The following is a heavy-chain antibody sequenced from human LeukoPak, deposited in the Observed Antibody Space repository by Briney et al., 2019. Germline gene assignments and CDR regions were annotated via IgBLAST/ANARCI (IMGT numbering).Heavy chain of an antibody. CDR3: ARDRRGYSAYDGEGFDY. CDR1: GYIFANYG. Sequence: ASLKLSCKASGYIFANYGLSWVRQAPGQGLEWMGWISADNHNTKCAQKFQDRVTMTDDRSTSTVYMELRSLRSDDTAVYYCARDRRGYSAYDGEGFDYWGQGTLVTVSS. CDR2: ISADNHNT. V-gene: IGHV1-18*04. D-gene: IGHD5-12*01. J-gene: IGHJ4*02.